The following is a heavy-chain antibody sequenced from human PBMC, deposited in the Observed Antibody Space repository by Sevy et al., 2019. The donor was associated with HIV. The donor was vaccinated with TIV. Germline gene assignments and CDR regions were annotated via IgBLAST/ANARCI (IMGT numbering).Heavy chain of an antibody. CDR1: GFTFSSYS. D-gene: IGHD6-6*01. J-gene: IGHJ4*02. CDR3: AREGGEIAARPDQLPFDY. V-gene: IGHV3-30*03. CDR2: ISYDGSNK. Sequence: GSLRLSCAASGFTFSSYSMNWVRQAPGKGLEWVAVISYDGSNKYYADSVKGRFTISRDNSKNTLYLQMNSLRAEDTAVYYCAREGGEIAARPDQLPFDYWGQGTLVTVSS.